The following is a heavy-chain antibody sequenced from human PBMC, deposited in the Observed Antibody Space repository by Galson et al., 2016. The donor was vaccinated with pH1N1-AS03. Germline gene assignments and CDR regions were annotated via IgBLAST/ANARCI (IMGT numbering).Heavy chain of an antibody. V-gene: IGHV3-23*01. CDR3: ANPRASGTTMVTRLDY. Sequence: SLRLSCAASGFTFSTYAMSWVRQAPGNGLEWVSSISGADLSTYYADSVKGRFTVSRDNSKNTLYLQMNGLRAEDTAIYYCANPRASGTTMVTRLDYWGQGILVTVSS. CDR1: GFTFSTYA. D-gene: IGHD5-18*01. J-gene: IGHJ4*02. CDR2: ISGADLST.